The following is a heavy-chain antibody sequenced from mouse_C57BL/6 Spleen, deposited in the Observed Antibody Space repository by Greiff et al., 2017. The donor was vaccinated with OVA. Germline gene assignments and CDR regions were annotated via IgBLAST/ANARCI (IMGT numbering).Heavy chain of an antibody. Sequence: VQLQQSGPELVKPGASVKISCKASGYTFTDYYMNWVKQSHGKSLEWIGDINPNNGGTSYNQKFKGKATLTVDKSSSTAYMELRSLTSEDSAVYYCARIGYGNYDWYFDVWGTGTTVTVSS. CDR1: GYTFTDYY. D-gene: IGHD2-10*02. CDR2: INPNNGGT. CDR3: ARIGYGNYDWYFDV. J-gene: IGHJ1*03. V-gene: IGHV1-26*01.